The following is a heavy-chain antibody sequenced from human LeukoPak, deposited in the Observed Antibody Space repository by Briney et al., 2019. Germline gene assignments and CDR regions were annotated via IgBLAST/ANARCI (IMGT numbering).Heavy chain of an antibody. J-gene: IGHJ5*02. D-gene: IGHD2-2*01. CDR1: GYSISSGYY. CDR3: ARVVGSSTSSNWFDP. Sequence: SETLSLTCTVSGYSISSGYYWGWIRPPPGKGREWIGNIYHSGSTYYHPSLKSRVTISVDTSKNQFSLKLSSVTAADTAVYYCARVVGSSTSSNWFDPWGQGTLVTVSS. V-gene: IGHV4-38-2*02. CDR2: IYHSGST.